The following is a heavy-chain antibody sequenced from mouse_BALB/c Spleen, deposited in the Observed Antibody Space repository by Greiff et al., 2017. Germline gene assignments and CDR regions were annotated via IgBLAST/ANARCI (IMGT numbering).Heavy chain of an antibody. J-gene: IGHJ1*01. CDR2: IRNKANGYTT. Sequence: EVMLVESGGGLVQPGGSLRLSCATSGFTFTDYYMSWVRQPPGKALEWLGFIRNKANGYTTEYSASVKGRFTISRDNSQSILYLQMNTLRAEDSATYYCARDRGLLWYFDVWGAGTTVTVSS. V-gene: IGHV7-3*02. D-gene: IGHD1-1*01. CDR3: ARDRGLLWYFDV. CDR1: GFTFTDYY.